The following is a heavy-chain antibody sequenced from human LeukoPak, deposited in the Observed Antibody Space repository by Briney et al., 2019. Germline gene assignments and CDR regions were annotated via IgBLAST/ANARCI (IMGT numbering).Heavy chain of an antibody. CDR2: ITNSGDGA. CDR1: GFVFSTLD. D-gene: IGHD6-19*01. J-gene: IGHJ4*02. V-gene: IGHV3-23*01. Sequence: GGSLRLSCAASGFVFSTLDMGWLRQTPGKGLEWVSAITNSGDGAYYADSVKGRFTISRDNSKNTLFLQMNSLRARGLAVYFCAKDACRTSGWWFFDYWGQGTLVTVSS. CDR3: AKDACRTSGWWFFDY.